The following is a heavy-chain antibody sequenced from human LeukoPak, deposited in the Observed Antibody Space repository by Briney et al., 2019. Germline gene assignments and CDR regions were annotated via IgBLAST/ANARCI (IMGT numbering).Heavy chain of an antibody. V-gene: IGHV1-8*03. CDR2: MNPNSGNT. CDR3: ARGLKTIVLMVYAGGNWFDP. CDR1: GYTFTSYD. J-gene: IGHJ5*02. D-gene: IGHD2-8*01. Sequence: PWASVKVSCKASGYTFTSYDINWVRQATGQGLEWMGWMNPNSGNTGYAQKFQGRVTITRNTSISTAYMELSSLRSEDTAVYYCARGLKTIVLMVYAGGNWFDPWGQGTLVTVSS.